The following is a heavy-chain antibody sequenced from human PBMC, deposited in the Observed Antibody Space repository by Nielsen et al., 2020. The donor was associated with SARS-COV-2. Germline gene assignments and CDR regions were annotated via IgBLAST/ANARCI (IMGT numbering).Heavy chain of an antibody. CDR3: ARRASVAGTFAFDY. CDR1: GGSISSYY. V-gene: IGHV4-59*01. J-gene: IGHJ4*02. Sequence: GSLRLSCTVSGGSISSYYWSWIRQPPGKGLEWIGNIYYSGSTNYNPSLKSRVTISLDTSKNQFSLTLSSVTAADTAVYYCARRASVAGTFAFDYWGQGTLVTVSS. D-gene: IGHD6-19*01. CDR2: IYYSGST.